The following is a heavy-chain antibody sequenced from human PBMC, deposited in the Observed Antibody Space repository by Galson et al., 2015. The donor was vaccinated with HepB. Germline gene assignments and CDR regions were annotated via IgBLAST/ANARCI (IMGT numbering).Heavy chain of an antibody. CDR1: GGTFSSYA. CDR2: IIPIFGTA. V-gene: IGHV1-69*13. J-gene: IGHJ6*02. Sequence: SVKVSCKASGGTFSSYAISWVRQAPGQGLEWMGGIIPIFGTANYAQKFQGRVTITADESTSTAYMELSSLRSEDTAVYYCARAFSGYDYGSGFYYGMDVWGQGTTVTVSS. CDR3: ARAFSGYDYGSGFYYGMDV. D-gene: IGHD5-12*01.